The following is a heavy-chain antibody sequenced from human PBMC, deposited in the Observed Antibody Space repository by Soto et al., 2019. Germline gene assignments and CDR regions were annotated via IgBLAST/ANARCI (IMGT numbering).Heavy chain of an antibody. Sequence: SETLSLTCTVSGGSISSGGYYWSWIRQHPGKGLEWIGYIYYSGSTYYNPSLKSRVTISVDTSKNQFSLKLSSVTAADTAVYYCARDSAYGDLTGLEFPYGMDVWGQGTTVTVSS. CDR1: GGSISSGGYY. D-gene: IGHD3-9*01. CDR2: IYYSGST. J-gene: IGHJ6*02. V-gene: IGHV4-31*03. CDR3: ARDSAYGDLTGLEFPYGMDV.